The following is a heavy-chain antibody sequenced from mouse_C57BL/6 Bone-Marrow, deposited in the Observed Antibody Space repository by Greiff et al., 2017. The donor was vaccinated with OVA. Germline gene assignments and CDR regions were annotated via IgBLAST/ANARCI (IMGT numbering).Heavy chain of an antibody. D-gene: IGHD4-1*01. CDR2: IDPSDSYT. CDR1: GYTFTSYW. J-gene: IGHJ2*01. Sequence: VQLQQPGAELVKPGASVKLSCKASGYTFTSYWMQWVKQRPGQGLEWIGEIDPSDSYTNYNQKFKGKATLTVDTSSSTAYMQLSSLTSEDSAVYYCARLGPFDDWGKGTTLTVSS. CDR3: ARLGPFDD. V-gene: IGHV1-50*01.